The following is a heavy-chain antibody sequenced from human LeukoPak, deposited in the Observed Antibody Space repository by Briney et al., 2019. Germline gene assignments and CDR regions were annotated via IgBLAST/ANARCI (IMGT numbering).Heavy chain of an antibody. CDR2: INPGDSDV. CDR1: GYSFTNYW. J-gene: IGHJ4*02. CDR3: ARQGQRWLPSV. V-gene: IGHV5-51*01. Sequence: GVSLKISCQGFGYSFTNYWIGWVRQMPGKGLEWMGIINPGDSDVRYSPSFQGQATILADKSISTAYLQWSSLKASDTAMYYCARQGQRWLPSVWGQGTLVTVSS. D-gene: IGHD5-24*01.